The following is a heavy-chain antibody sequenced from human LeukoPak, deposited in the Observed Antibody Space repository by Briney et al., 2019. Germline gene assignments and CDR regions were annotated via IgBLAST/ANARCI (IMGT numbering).Heavy chain of an antibody. CDR1: GFTFSSYW. CDR2: IKQDGSDH. CDR3: ARYFNCIQHFNYFYIDV. V-gene: IGHV3-7*03. J-gene: IGHJ6*03. Sequence: AGSLRLPCAASGFTFSSYWIIWVRQIPGKGLEVLANIKQDGSDHYYSDSVKGRFTTSRANAGNSVYLHMNSLRVEVTGSYFCARYFNCIQHFNYFYIDVCGKGTTVTVS. D-gene: IGHD2-15*01.